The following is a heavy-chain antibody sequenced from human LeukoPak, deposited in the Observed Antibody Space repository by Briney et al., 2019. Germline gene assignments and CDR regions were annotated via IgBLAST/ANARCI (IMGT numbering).Heavy chain of an antibody. CDR1: GYTFTSYA. Sequence: ATVKVSCKASGYTFTSYAMHWVRQAPGQRLEWMGWINAGNGNTKYSQKFQGRVTITRDTSASTAYMELSSLRSEDTAVYYCARVGYYYDSSGRGYYGMDVWGQGTTVTVSS. D-gene: IGHD3-22*01. V-gene: IGHV1-3*01. CDR2: INAGNGNT. CDR3: ARVGYYYDSSGRGYYGMDV. J-gene: IGHJ6*02.